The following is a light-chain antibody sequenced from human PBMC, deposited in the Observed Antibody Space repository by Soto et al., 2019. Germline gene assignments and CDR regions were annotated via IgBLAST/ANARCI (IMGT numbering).Light chain of an antibody. CDR3: QQLKSYPIT. Sequence: DIQMTQSPASLSASVEDRVIITCRASQSISNHLNWYHQKPGKDPKILIFAASSLQSGVPSRFSGSGSGTEFTLTISSLQPEDFATDYCQQLKSYPITFGQGTRLEIK. CDR2: AAS. CDR1: QSISNH. J-gene: IGKJ5*01. V-gene: IGKV1-17*01.